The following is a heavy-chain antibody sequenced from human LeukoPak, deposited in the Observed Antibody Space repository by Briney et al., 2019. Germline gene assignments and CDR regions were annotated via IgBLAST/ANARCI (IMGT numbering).Heavy chain of an antibody. D-gene: IGHD1-26*01. V-gene: IGHV3-9*01. CDR3: AKGSGSYRTLYYYYYMDV. CDR2: ISWNSGSI. CDR1: GFTFDDYA. J-gene: IGHJ6*03. Sequence: GGSLRLSCAAPGFTFDDYAMHWVRQAPGKGLEWVSGISWNSGSIGYADSVKGRFTISRDNAKNSLYLQMNSLRAEDTALYYCAKGSGSYRTLYYYYYMDVWGKGTTVTVSS.